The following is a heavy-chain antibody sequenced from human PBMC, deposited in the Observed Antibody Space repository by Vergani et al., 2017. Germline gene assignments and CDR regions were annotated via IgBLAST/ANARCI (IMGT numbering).Heavy chain of an antibody. D-gene: IGHD1-26*01. CDR3: AAGPWGLPPLGGDYYGMDV. CDR1: DFTFTSSA. V-gene: IGHV1-58*02. CDR2: IVVGSGNT. J-gene: IGHJ6*02. Sequence: QMQLVQSGPEVNKPGTSVKVSCKASDFTFTSSAMQWVRQARGQRLEWIGWIVVGSGNTNYAQKFQERVTITRDMSTSTAYMKLSSLRSEDTAVYYCAAGPWGLPPLGGDYYGMDVWGQGTTVTVSS.